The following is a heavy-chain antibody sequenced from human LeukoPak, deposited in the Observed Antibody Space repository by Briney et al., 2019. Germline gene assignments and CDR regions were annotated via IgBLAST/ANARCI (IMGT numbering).Heavy chain of an antibody. Sequence: GGSLRLSCVASGFTLDDYAMHWVRQAPGKGLEWVSGISWNSGSVGYADSVKGRFTISRDNAQNSLFLQMNSLRAEDMALYFCARGHGAYLDWYFDLWGRGTLVTVSS. V-gene: IGHV3-9*03. D-gene: IGHD4-17*01. CDR1: GFTLDDYA. CDR2: ISWNSGSV. CDR3: ARGHGAYLDWYFDL. J-gene: IGHJ2*01.